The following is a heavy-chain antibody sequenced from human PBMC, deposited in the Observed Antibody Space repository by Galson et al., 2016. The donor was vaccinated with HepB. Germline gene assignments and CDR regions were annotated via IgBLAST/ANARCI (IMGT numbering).Heavy chain of an antibody. CDR3: ARQIVVVVAATRGVDWFDP. Sequence: SETLSLTCAVYGGSFSGYYWSWIRQPPGKGLEWIGEIDHSGSTNYNPSLKSRVTISADTSKNQVSLMVTSVTAADTAVYYCARQIVVVVAATRGVDWFDPWGQGTLVTVSS. D-gene: IGHD2-15*01. CDR1: GGSFSGYY. V-gene: IGHV4-34*01. CDR2: IDHSGST. J-gene: IGHJ5*02.